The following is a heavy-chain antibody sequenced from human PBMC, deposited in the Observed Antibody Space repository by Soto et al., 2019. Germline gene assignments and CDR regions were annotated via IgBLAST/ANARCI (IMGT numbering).Heavy chain of an antibody. J-gene: IGHJ4*02. V-gene: IGHV3-30*18. Sequence: GGSLRLSCAASGFTFSSYGMHWVRQAPGKGLEWVAVISYDGSNKYYADSVKGRFTISRDNSKNTLYLQMNSLRAEATAVYYCAKQGLMVYMTKPWEIHFDYWGQGTLVTVSS. CDR2: ISYDGSNK. CDR1: GFTFSSYG. D-gene: IGHD2-8*01. CDR3: AKQGLMVYMTKPWEIHFDY.